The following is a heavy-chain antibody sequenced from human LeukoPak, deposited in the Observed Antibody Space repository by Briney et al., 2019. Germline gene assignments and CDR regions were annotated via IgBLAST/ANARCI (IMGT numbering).Heavy chain of an antibody. CDR3: ARGYSSSWYYFDY. Sequence: GGSLRLSCAGSGFTFSSYAMHWVRQAPGKGLEYVSVISSNGGSTYYANSVKGGFTISRDNSKNTLYLQMGSLRAEDMAVYYCARGYSSSWYYFDYWGQGTLVTVSS. V-gene: IGHV3-64*01. CDR2: ISSNGGST. J-gene: IGHJ4*02. CDR1: GFTFSSYA. D-gene: IGHD6-13*01.